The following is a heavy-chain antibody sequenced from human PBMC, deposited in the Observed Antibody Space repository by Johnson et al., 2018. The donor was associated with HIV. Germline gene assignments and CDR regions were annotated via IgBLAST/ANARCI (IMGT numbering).Heavy chain of an antibody. D-gene: IGHD5-24*01. CDR1: GFTFSSYD. CDR2: IFSGGTT. CDR3: ARACRDGYTCDAFDI. Sequence: VQLVESGGGLVKPGGSLRLSCAASGFTFSSYDMTWVRQAPGKGLEWVSVIFSGGTTYYADSVKGRFIISRDNSKNTLYLQMNSLRAEDTAVYYCARACRDGYTCDAFDIWGQGTMVTVSS. J-gene: IGHJ3*02. V-gene: IGHV3-66*01.